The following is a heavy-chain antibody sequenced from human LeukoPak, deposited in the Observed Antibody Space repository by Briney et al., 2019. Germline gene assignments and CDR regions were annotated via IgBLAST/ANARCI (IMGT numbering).Heavy chain of an antibody. CDR1: GFTFSGLIFSSHA. CDR3: ARLPGVRGSSWYFDL. V-gene: IGHV3-30-3*01. J-gene: IGHJ2*01. Sequence: GGSLRLSCAASGFTFSGLIFSSHAMHWVRQAPGKGLEWVAVISYDGSNKYYADSVKGRFTISRDNSKNTLYPQMNSLRAEDTAVYYCARLPGVRGSSWYFDLWGRGTLVTVSS. CDR2: ISYDGSNK. D-gene: IGHD6-13*01.